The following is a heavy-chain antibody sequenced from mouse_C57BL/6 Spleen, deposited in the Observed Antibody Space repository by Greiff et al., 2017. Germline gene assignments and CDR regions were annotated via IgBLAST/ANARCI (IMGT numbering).Heavy chain of an antibody. D-gene: IGHD1-1*01. CDR1: GYTFTGYW. CDR3: ARREDINYCGSSYVEYFDV. CDR2: ILPGSGST. Sequence: QVQLQQSGAELMKPGASVKLSCKATGYTFTGYWIEWVKQRPGHGLEWIGEILPGSGSTNYNEKFKGKATFTADTSSNTAYMQLSSLTTEDSAIYYCARREDINYCGSSYVEYFDVWGTGTTVTVSS. J-gene: IGHJ1*03. V-gene: IGHV1-9*01.